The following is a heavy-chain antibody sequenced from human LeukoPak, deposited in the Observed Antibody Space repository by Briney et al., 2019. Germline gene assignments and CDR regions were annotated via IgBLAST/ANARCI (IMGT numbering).Heavy chain of an antibody. Sequence: GGSLRLSCAASRFTLSNYWMSWVRQAPGKGLEWVANIKQDGSETYYVDSVKGRFTISRDNAKNSLSLQMNGLRAEDTAVYYCARQRGSGCLDYWGQGALVTVSS. CDR1: RFTLSNYW. D-gene: IGHD6-19*01. V-gene: IGHV3-7*01. CDR3: ARQRGSGCLDY. J-gene: IGHJ4*02. CDR2: IKQDGSET.